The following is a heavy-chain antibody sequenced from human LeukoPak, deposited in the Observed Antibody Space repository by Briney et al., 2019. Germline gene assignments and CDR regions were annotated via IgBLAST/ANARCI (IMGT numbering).Heavy chain of an antibody. J-gene: IGHJ5*02. CDR2: IYTSGST. D-gene: IGHD3-10*01. V-gene: IGHV4-61*02. CDR3: ARSLRYYYGSGSYLGMFDP. CDR1: GGSISSGSYY. Sequence: PSETLSLTCTVSGGSISSGSYYWSWIRQPAGKGLEWIGRIYTSGSTNYNPSLKSRVTISVDTSKNQFSLRLTSVTAADTAVYYCARSLRYYYGSGSYLGMFDPWGQGTLVTVSS.